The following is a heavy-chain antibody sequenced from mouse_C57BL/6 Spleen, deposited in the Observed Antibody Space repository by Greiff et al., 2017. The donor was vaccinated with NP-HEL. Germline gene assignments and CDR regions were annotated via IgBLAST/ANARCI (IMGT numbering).Heavy chain of an antibody. CDR2: ISYDGSN. Sequence: EVQLVESGPGLVKPSQSLSLTCSVTGYSITSGYYWNWIRQFPGNKLEWMGYISYDGSNNYNPSLKNRISITRDTSKNQFFLKLNSVTTEDTATYYCARDNTTVVAPYAMDYWGQGTSVTVSS. J-gene: IGHJ4*01. V-gene: IGHV3-6*01. D-gene: IGHD1-1*01. CDR1: GYSITSGYY. CDR3: ARDNTTVVAPYAMDY.